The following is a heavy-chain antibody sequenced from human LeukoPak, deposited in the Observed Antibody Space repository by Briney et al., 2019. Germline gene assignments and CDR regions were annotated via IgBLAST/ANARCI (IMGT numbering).Heavy chain of an antibody. CDR1: GFSFSNSA. J-gene: IGHJ4*02. Sequence: PGGSLRLSCSASGFSFSNSAMHWVRQAPGKGLEYVAAISNNGFGTYYPDSVRGRFTISRDNSKNMLYVQMSSLRAEDTAVYFCVSDGPGRYAFWGQGTLVTVSS. D-gene: IGHD2-15*01. CDR2: ISNNGFGT. CDR3: VSDGPGRYAF. V-gene: IGHV3-64*05.